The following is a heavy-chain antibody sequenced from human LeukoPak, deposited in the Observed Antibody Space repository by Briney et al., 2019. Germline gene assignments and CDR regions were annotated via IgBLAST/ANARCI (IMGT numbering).Heavy chain of an antibody. CDR1: GFILSGSD. Sequence: PGGSLKLSCAASGFILSGSDMHWVRQASGKGLEWVGRITTKANNYATAYGASVKGRFTISRDDSENTAYLQMNSLKTEDTAVYYCTTYRSGHYWGQGTLVTVSS. J-gene: IGHJ4*02. CDR3: TTYRSGHY. CDR2: ITTKANNYAT. V-gene: IGHV3-73*01. D-gene: IGHD6-19*01.